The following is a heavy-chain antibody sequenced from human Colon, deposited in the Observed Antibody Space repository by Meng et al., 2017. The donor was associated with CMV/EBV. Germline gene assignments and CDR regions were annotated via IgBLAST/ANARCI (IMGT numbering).Heavy chain of an antibody. CDR1: EFTFSGQY. CDR3: VRGGELNRFDY. CDR2: SRDKANTYTT. D-gene: IGHD1-26*01. V-gene: IGHV3-72*01. J-gene: IGHJ4*02. Sequence: CAASEFTFSGQYIDWVRQAPGKGLEWVGRSRDKANTYTTEYAASVKGRFSLSRDESKKSLFLQMDSLKTEDTAVYYCVRGGELNRFDYWGQGTLVTVSS.